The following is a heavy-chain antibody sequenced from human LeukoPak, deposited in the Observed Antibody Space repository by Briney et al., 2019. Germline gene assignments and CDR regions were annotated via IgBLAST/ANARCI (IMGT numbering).Heavy chain of an antibody. D-gene: IGHD5-24*01. V-gene: IGHV3-23*01. Sequence: GGSLRLSCAASGFTFSSYAMSWVRQAPGKGLEWVSAISGSGGSTYYADSVKGRFTISRDNSKNTLYLQMNSLGAEDTAVYYCAKVEMATINSFDYWGQGTLVTVSS. CDR3: AKVEMATINSFDY. CDR1: GFTFSSYA. J-gene: IGHJ4*02. CDR2: ISGSGGST.